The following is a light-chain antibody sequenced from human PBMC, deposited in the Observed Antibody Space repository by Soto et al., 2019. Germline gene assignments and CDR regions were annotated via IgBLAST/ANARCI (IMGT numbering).Light chain of an antibody. J-gene: IGKJ4*01. CDR2: TGS. V-gene: IGKV1-12*01. CDR3: QYLNSFPLT. CDR1: QAIDSW. Sequence: DIQMTQSPSSVSASVGDRVTITCRASQAIDSWLAWYQQKPGEAPKLLIFTGSLLHSGVPPRFSGSGSGTDFTLTISSLQPEDVATYYCQYLNSFPLTFGGGTKVELK.